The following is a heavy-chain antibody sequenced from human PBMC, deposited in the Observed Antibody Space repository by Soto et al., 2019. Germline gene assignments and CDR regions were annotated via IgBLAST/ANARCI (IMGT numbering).Heavy chain of an antibody. D-gene: IGHD3-16*01. Sequence: GGSLRLSCAASGFTFSSYSMNWVRQAPGKGLEWVSYISSSSSTIYYADSVKGRFTISRDNAKNSLYLQMNSLRDEDTAVYYCARDRDYVWGSLTFDYWGQGTLVTVSS. CDR2: ISSSSSTI. V-gene: IGHV3-48*02. CDR3: ARDRDYVWGSLTFDY. J-gene: IGHJ4*02. CDR1: GFTFSSYS.